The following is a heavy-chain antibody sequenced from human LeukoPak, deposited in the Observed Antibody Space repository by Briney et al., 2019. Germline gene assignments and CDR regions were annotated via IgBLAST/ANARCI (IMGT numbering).Heavy chain of an antibody. CDR1: GGSISSSSYY. V-gene: IGHV4-39*01. J-gene: IGHJ6*02. D-gene: IGHD2-2*01. Sequence: SETLSLICTVSGGSISSSSYYWGWIRQPPGKGLEWIGRIYYSGSTYYKPSLKSRVNISVNTSKNQFSLKLSSVTAADTAVFYCARLRCSITSCYFYHYYCGMDVWGQGATVTDPS. CDR2: IYYSGST. CDR3: ARLRCSITSCYFYHYYCGMDV.